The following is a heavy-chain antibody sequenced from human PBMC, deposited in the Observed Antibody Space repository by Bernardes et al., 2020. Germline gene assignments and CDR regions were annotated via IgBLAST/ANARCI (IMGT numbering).Heavy chain of an antibody. Sequence: GGFLRPSRAASGFTLFSHWMGRVRPAPGKGLEFVGKINQNGGENNYVDSVQGRFIIFRDNAKNSLYLQMDSLRDEDTAVYYCARGDSGGWWFDPWGQGTLVTVSS. D-gene: IGHD6-19*01. J-gene: IGHJ5*02. V-gene: IGHV3-7*01. CDR3: ARGDSGGWWFDP. CDR2: INQNGGEN. CDR1: GFTLFSHW.